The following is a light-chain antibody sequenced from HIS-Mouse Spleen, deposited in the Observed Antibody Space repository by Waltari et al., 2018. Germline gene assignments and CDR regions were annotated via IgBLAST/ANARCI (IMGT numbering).Light chain of an antibody. V-gene: IGLV3-10*01. Sequence: SYELTQPPSVSVSPGQPARLPCSVAALPNKNSCWYQQNAGQAPVLVIYEDSKRPSGIPERFAGSSSGTMATLTISGAQVEDEADYYCYSTDSSGNHRVFGGGTKLTVL. J-gene: IGLJ2*01. CDR1: ALPNKN. CDR3: YSTDSSGNHRV. CDR2: EDS.